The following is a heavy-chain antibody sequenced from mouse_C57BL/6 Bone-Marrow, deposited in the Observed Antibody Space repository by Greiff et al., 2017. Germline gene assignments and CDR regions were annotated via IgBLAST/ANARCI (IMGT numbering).Heavy chain of an antibody. CDR3: ASLNYFGFDY. CDR1: GYAFSSSW. CDR2: ICPGDGDT. V-gene: IGHV1-82*01. J-gene: IGHJ2*01. Sequence: QVQLLQSGPELVKPGASVKISCTASGYAFSSSWMTWVKQRPGKGLEWIGRICPGDGDTNYNGNVKGKATMTADKSSSTAYMQISSLTSEDSAVYFCASLNYFGFDYWGQGTTLTVSS. D-gene: IGHD1-1*01.